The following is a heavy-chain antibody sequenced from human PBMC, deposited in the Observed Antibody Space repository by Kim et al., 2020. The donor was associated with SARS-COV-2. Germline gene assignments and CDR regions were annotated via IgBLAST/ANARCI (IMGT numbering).Heavy chain of an antibody. Sequence: SETLSLTCTVSDGSISSKNYYWAWIRQPPGKGLEWIGNIFYTGSTYYSPSLKSRVTISVDTSKNQFSLKLSSVTAADTAVYYCARDYNILSPDYWGQGIL. D-gene: IGHD1-20*01. J-gene: IGHJ4*02. V-gene: IGHV4-39*02. CDR1: DGSISSKNYY. CDR2: IFYTGST. CDR3: ARDYNILSPDY.